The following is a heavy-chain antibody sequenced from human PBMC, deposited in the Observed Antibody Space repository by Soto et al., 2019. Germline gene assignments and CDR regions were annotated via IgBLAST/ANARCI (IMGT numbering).Heavy chain of an antibody. Sequence: ASVKVSCQASGYTFTTYTLQWLRQAPGQRLEWMGWINPGNGDTKYSQTFQGRVTITSDTSASTAYMELSSLRSEDTAVYYCTRDPGRSWFDPWGQGTLVTVSS. J-gene: IGHJ5*02. CDR2: INPGNGDT. D-gene: IGHD3-10*01. CDR1: GYTFTTYT. CDR3: TRDPGRSWFDP. V-gene: IGHV1-3*01.